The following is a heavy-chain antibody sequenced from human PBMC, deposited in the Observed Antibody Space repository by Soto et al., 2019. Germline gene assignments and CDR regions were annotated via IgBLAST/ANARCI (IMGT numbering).Heavy chain of an antibody. D-gene: IGHD2-2*01. CDR3: ASVGYCSTTTWAPA. CDR1: GLIVSTNY. J-gene: IGHJ4*01. CDR2: IYRGGNT. Sequence: RLSCAASGLIVSTNYMTRVRQAPGKGLEWGSVIYRGGNTYHADSVQGRFSISRDNSKNTVDLQMNNLRAKDTAMYYCASVGYCSTTTWAPAWGHGTLVTVYS. V-gene: IGHV3-53*01.